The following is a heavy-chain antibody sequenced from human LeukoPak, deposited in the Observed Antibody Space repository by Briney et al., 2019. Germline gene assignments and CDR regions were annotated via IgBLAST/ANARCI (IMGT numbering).Heavy chain of an antibody. J-gene: IGHJ4*02. CDR2: IYYSGST. CDR1: GVSISSYY. D-gene: IGHD1-26*01. CDR3: ARDRFSGSFSGFDY. V-gene: IGHV4-59*12. Sequence: PSETLSLTCTVSGVSISSYYWSWIRQPPGKGLEWIGYIYYSGSTNYNPSLKSRATMSVDTSKNQISLKLTSVTAADTAVYYCARDRFSGSFSGFDYWGQGALVTVSS.